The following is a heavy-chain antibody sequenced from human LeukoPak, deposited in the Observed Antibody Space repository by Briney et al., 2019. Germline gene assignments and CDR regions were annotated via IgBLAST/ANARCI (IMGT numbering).Heavy chain of an antibody. D-gene: IGHD3-9*01. V-gene: IGHV3-7*03. Sequence: GGSLRLSCAASGFTFSSYWMSWVRQAPGKGLEWVANIKQDGSEKYYVDSVKGRFTISRDNAKNSLYLQMNSLRAEDTAVYYCAKEGSDFDWLLQEDYYYMDVWGKGTTVTISS. CDR1: GFTFSSYW. CDR2: IKQDGSEK. CDR3: AKEGSDFDWLLQEDYYYMDV. J-gene: IGHJ6*03.